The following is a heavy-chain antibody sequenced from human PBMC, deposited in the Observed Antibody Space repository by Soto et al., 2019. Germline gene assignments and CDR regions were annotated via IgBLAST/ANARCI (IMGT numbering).Heavy chain of an antibody. CDR3: VRGDKGGFDL. CDR2: IHSDGSTT. CDR1: GFTFNYYW. Sequence: EVQLVESEGGLVQRGGSLRLSCAASGFTFNYYWMHWVRQAPGQGLVWVSHIHSDGSTTTYADSVKGRFPISRDNAKNTLYLPMNSLRAEDTAVYYCVRGDKGGFDLWGQGTTVTVSS. D-gene: IGHD2-21*02. V-gene: IGHV3-74*01. J-gene: IGHJ3*01.